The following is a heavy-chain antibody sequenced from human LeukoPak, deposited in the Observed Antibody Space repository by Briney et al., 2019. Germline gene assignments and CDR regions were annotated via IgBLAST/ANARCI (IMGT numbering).Heavy chain of an antibody. CDR2: ISGSGGST. CDR3: AKRYCSSTSCYNYYFDY. D-gene: IGHD2-2*01. V-gene: IGHV3-23*01. J-gene: IGHJ4*02. Sequence: PGGSLRLSCAASGFTFSSYAMSWVRQAPGKGLEWVSAISGSGGSTYYADSVKGRFTISRDNSKNTLYLQMNSLRAEDTAVYYCAKRYCSSTSCYNYYFDYWGQGTLVIVSS. CDR1: GFTFSSYA.